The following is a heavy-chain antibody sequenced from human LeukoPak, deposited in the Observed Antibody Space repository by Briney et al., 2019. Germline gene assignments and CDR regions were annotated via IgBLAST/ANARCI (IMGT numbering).Heavy chain of an antibody. Sequence: ASVKVSCKVSGYTLTELSMHWVRQAPGQGLEWMGWISAYNGNTNYAQKLQGRVTMTTDTSTSTAYMELRSLRSDDTAVYYCARDGSSGSYVDYWGQGTLVTVSS. CDR1: GYTLTELS. CDR3: ARDGSSGSYVDY. V-gene: IGHV1-18*01. J-gene: IGHJ4*02. D-gene: IGHD1-26*01. CDR2: ISAYNGNT.